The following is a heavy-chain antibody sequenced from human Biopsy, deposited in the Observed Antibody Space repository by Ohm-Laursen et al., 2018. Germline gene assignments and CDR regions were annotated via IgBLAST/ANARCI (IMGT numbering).Heavy chain of an antibody. D-gene: IGHD2-15*01. CDR3: ALETTYCSGNRCYPDGMDV. V-gene: IGHV4-59*08. CDR2: MYYSGNT. J-gene: IGHJ6*02. CDR1: GGCISNLY. Sequence: SETLSLTCNVSGGCISNLYWSWIRQPPGKGLEWIGYMYYSGNTNYNPSLKSRVTISVDTSKSQLPLKLRSVTAADTAVYYCALETTYCSGNRCYPDGMDVWGQGTTVTVSS.